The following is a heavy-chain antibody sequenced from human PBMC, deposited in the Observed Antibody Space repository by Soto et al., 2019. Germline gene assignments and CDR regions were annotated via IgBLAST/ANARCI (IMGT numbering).Heavy chain of an antibody. Sequence: GGSLRLSCAASGFTFSTYPMHWVRQAPGKGLEYVSAISSNGGGTYYADSVKGRFTISRDNSKNTLFLQMGSLRAEDMAVYYCARGGLVGATDPYYFDYWGQGTLVTVSS. CDR2: ISSNGGGT. V-gene: IGHV3-64*02. D-gene: IGHD1-26*01. CDR1: GFTFSTYP. J-gene: IGHJ4*02. CDR3: ARGGLVGATDPYYFDY.